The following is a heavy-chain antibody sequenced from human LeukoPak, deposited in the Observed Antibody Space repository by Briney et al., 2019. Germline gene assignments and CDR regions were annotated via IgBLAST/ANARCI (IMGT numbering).Heavy chain of an antibody. V-gene: IGHV3-30*02. CDR1: GFTFSSYG. CDR3: AKDSTDDFWSGCDFDY. D-gene: IGHD3-3*01. J-gene: IGHJ4*02. CDR2: IRYDGSNK. Sequence: PGGSLRLSCAASGFTFSSYGMHWVRQAPGKGLEWVAFIRYDGSNKYYADSVKGRFTISRDNSKNTLYLQMNSLRAEDTAVYYCAKDSTDDFWSGCDFDYWGQGTLVTVSS.